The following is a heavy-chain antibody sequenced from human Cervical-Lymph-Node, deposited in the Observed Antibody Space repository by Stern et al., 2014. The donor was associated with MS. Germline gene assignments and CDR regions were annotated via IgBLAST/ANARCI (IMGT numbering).Heavy chain of an antibody. Sequence: VQLVESGGGLVKPGGSLRLSCAASGFTFSDYYMSLIRQAPGKGLERVSYISSSGSTIYSADSVKGRFTISRDNAKNSLYLQMNSLRAEDTAVYYCARVGSSSWYYFDYWGQGTLVTVSS. J-gene: IGHJ4*02. V-gene: IGHV3-11*01. D-gene: IGHD6-13*01. CDR3: ARVGSSSWYYFDY. CDR2: ISSSGSTI. CDR1: GFTFSDYY.